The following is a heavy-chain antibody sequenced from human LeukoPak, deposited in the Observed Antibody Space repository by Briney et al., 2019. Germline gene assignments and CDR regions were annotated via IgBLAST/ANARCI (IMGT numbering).Heavy chain of an antibody. Sequence: ASVKVSCKASGYTFTSYYMHWVRQAPGQGLEWMGIINPSGGSTSYAQKFQGRVTMTRDTSTSTVYMELSSLRSEDTAVYYCARDLGYCNGGSCYQTTYFDYWGQGTLVTVSS. CDR1: GYTFTSYY. V-gene: IGHV1-46*01. J-gene: IGHJ4*02. D-gene: IGHD2-15*01. CDR2: INPSGGST. CDR3: ARDLGYCNGGSCYQTTYFDY.